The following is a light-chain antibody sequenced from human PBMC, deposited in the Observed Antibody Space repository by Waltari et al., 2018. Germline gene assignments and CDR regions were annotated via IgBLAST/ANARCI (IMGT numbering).Light chain of an antibody. CDR2: EAF. V-gene: IGLV2-23*01. Sequence: QSALTQPASVSGSPGQSITISCLGTSSNVVTNDFVSWYQQRPGNAPKLFIYEAFKRPSGFSKRFSGSKSGNTASLTISGLQPEDGADYYCCSSAGSSLFLLFGGGTRLTVL. CDR3: CSSAGSSLFLL. J-gene: IGLJ3*02. CDR1: SSNVVTNDF.